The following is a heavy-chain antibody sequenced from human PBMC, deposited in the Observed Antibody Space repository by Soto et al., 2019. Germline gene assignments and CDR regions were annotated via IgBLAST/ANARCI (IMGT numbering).Heavy chain of an antibody. J-gene: IGHJ6*02. Sequence: EYLKASGHGSRYKFNTYWISLVRQMPGKGLEWMGFIYPHDSDTRYSPSFRGQVTISADKSINTAYLHWTSLKASDTAIYFCARPTDYHYGMQVWGQGTTVTVSS. D-gene: IGHD4-17*01. CDR1: RYKFNTYW. CDR3: ARPTDYHYGMQV. V-gene: IGHV5-51*01. CDR2: IYPHDSDT.